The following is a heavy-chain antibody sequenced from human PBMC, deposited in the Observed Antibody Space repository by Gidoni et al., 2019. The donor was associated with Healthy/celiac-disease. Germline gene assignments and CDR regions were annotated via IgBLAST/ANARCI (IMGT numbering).Heavy chain of an antibody. D-gene: IGHD6-19*01. Sequence: EVQLVESGGGLVQPGGSLRLSCAASGFTFSSYWMSWVRQAPGKGLEWVANIKQDGSEKYYVDSVKGRFTISRDNAKNSLYLQMNSLRAEDTAVYYCARDLGSGWYFWYYGMDVWGQGTTVTVSS. CDR3: ARDLGSGWYFWYYGMDV. CDR2: IKQDGSEK. V-gene: IGHV3-7*03. CDR1: GFTFSSYW. J-gene: IGHJ6*02.